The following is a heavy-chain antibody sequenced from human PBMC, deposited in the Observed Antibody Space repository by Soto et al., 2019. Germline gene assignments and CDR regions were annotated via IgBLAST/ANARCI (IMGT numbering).Heavy chain of an antibody. V-gene: IGHV3-23*01. D-gene: IGHD2-8*01. CDR3: STTRGKMIYATSVSGMDV. Sequence: EVQLLESGGGFIHPGGSLRLSCAASGFSFSSFAMNWVRQAPGKGLEWVSIISGSADSTFYADSVKGRFTIFRDNSKSTLYSQITSLKAEYKALDYCSTTRGKMIYATSVSGMDVWGQGTTVTVSS. CDR1: GFSFSSFA. J-gene: IGHJ6*02. CDR2: ISGSADST.